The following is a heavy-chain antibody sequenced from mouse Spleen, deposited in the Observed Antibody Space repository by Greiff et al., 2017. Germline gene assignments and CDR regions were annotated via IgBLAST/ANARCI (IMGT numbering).Heavy chain of an antibody. D-gene: IGHD1-1*01. CDR2: IYPGNGDT. Sequence: QVQLQQPGAELVKPGASVKMSCKASGYTFTSYNMHWVKQTPGQGLEWIGAIYPGNGDTSYNQKFKGKATLTADKSSSTAYMQLSSLTSEDSAVYYCAREDGSSPGYFDYWGQGTTLTVSS. CDR1: GYTFTSYN. J-gene: IGHJ2*01. CDR3: AREDGSSPGYFDY. V-gene: IGHV1-12*01.